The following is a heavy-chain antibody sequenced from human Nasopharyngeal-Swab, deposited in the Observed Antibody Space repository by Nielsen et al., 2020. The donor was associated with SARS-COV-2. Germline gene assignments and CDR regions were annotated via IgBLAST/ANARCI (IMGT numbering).Heavy chain of an antibody. CDR1: GFTFRSNG. Sequence: GGSLRLSCAASGFTFRSNGTHWDRQAPGKGLEWVAVIWYDGSNKYYADSVKGRFTISRDNSKNTLYLQMNSLRAEDTAVYYCARDGLRYSSGWHRVDVWGQGTTVTVSS. D-gene: IGHD6-19*01. CDR2: IWYDGSNK. J-gene: IGHJ6*02. CDR3: ARDGLRYSSGWHRVDV. V-gene: IGHV3-33*01.